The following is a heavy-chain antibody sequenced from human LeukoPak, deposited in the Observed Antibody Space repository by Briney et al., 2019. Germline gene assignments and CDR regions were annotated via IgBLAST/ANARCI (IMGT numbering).Heavy chain of an antibody. D-gene: IGHD3-22*01. CDR1: GYRFTKEW. Sequence: GESLKISCKAPGYRFTKEWIAWVRQMPGKGLEWMGIIYPGDSETRYSPSFQGQVTISADEPINTAYLQWSSLKASDTAMYYCARPYDSNGRLDYWGQGTLVTVSS. CDR2: IYPGDSET. J-gene: IGHJ4*02. CDR3: ARPYDSNGRLDY. V-gene: IGHV5-51*01.